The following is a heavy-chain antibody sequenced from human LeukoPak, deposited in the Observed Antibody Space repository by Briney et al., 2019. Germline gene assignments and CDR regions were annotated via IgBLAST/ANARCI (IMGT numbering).Heavy chain of an antibody. Sequence: SETLSLTCTVSGGSISSGSYYWSWIRQPAGKGLEWIGRIYTSGSTNYNPSLKSRVTISVDTSKNQFSLKLSSVTAADTAVYYCARVGWELPEAHFDYWGQGTLVTVSS. V-gene: IGHV4-61*02. CDR3: ARVGWELPEAHFDY. D-gene: IGHD1-26*01. CDR2: IYTSGST. J-gene: IGHJ4*02. CDR1: GGSISSGSYY.